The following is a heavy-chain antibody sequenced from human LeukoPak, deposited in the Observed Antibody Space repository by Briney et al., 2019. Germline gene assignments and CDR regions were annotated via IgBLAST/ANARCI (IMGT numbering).Heavy chain of an antibody. CDR1: GGSFSGYY. V-gene: IGHV4-34*01. D-gene: IGHD6-19*01. Sequence: PSETLSLTCAVYGGSFSGYYWSWIRQPPGKGLEWIGEINHSGSTNYNPSLKSRVTISVDTSKNQFSLKLSSVTAADTAVYYCARAVAGCLWYWGQGTLVTVSS. CDR3: ARAVAGCLWY. CDR2: INHSGST. J-gene: IGHJ4*02.